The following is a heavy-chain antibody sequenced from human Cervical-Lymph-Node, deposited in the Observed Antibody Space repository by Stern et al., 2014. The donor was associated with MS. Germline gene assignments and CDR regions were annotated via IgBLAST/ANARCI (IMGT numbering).Heavy chain of an antibody. D-gene: IGHD3-22*01. J-gene: IGHJ4*02. CDR3: AFSSSWAFEN. CDR1: GFSLDTSGKC. Sequence: ESGPALVKSRQTLTLTCTFSGFSLDTSGKCVSWIRQSPGKALEWLALIDWDDDKHYSTSLKTRLTISKDTPKNQVVLTMTDMEPVDTATYYCAFSSSWAFENWGQGTQVTVSS. CDR2: IDWDDDK. V-gene: IGHV2-70*01.